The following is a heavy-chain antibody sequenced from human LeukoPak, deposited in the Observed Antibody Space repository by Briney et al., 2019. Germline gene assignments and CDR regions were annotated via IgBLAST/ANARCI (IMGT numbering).Heavy chain of an antibody. Sequence: GGSLRLSCAASGFTFSSYWMHWVRQAPGRGLVWVSGINSDGSFTTYADSVKGRFTISRDNAKNTLYLQMNSLRAEDTAVYYFARGDGYGYISWGQGTLVTVSS. D-gene: IGHD5-18*01. CDR3: ARGDGYGYIS. CDR2: INSDGSFT. CDR1: GFTFSSYW. J-gene: IGHJ5*02. V-gene: IGHV3-74*01.